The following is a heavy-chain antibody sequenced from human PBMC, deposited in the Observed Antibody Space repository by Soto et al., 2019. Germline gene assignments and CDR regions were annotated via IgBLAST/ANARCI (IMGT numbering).Heavy chain of an antibody. CDR1: GVTLIIYW. J-gene: IGHJ4*02. Sequence: GGSLRLSCAASGVTLIIYWMSWVRQAPGKGLEWVANIKQDGSEKYYVDSVRGRFTISRDNGKNSLFLQMDSLRAEDTAVYYCAREGGNYIDYWGQGT. CDR3: AREGGNYIDY. V-gene: IGHV3-7*03. CDR2: IKQDGSEK.